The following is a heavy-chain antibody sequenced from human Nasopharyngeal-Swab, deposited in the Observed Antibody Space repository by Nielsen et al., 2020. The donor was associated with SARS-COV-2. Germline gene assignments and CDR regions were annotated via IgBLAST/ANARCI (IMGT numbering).Heavy chain of an antibody. J-gene: IGHJ3*02. D-gene: IGHD3-22*01. CDR2: IIPIFGTA. Sequence: SVKVSCKASGGTFSSYAISRVRQAPGQGLEWMGGIIPIFGTANYAQKFQGRVTITADKSTSTAYMELSSLRSEDTAVYYCATVKTYYYDSSGDRGDAFDIWGQGTMVTVSS. CDR3: ATVKTYYYDSSGDRGDAFDI. CDR1: GGTFSSYA. V-gene: IGHV1-69*06.